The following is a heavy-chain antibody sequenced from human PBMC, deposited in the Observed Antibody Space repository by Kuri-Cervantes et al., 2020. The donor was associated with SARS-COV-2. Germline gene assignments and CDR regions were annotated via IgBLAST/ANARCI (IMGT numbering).Heavy chain of an antibody. CDR1: GFTFSSYW. J-gene: IGHJ6*02. Sequence: GGSLRLSCAASGFTFSSYWMHWVRQAPGKGLVWVSRINSDGSSTSYADSVKGRFTISRDNAKNTLYLQMNSLRAEDTAVYYCAREGGSSGYYFGMIRGYYYYGMDVWGQGTTVTVSS. CDR3: AREGGSSGYYFGMIRGYYYYGMDV. D-gene: IGHD3-22*01. CDR2: INSDGSST. V-gene: IGHV3-74*01.